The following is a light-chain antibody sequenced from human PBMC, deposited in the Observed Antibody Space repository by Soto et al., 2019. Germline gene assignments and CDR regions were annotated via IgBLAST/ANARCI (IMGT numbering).Light chain of an antibody. Sequence: EIVMTQSPATLSVSPGERASLSCRASQSVGSKLAWYQHKPGQAPRLLIYDASTRATGFPARFSGSGSGTEFTLTISSLQREDFAVYYCQHYNNWPPFTFGPGTKVDIK. J-gene: IGKJ3*01. V-gene: IGKV3-15*01. CDR3: QHYNNWPPFT. CDR1: QSVGSK. CDR2: DAS.